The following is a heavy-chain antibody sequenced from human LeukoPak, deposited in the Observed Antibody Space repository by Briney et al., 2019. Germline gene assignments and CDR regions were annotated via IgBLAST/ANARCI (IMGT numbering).Heavy chain of an antibody. Sequence: SVKVSRKASGGTFSSYAISWVRQAPGQGLEWMGGIIPIFGTANYAQKFQGRVTITADESTSTAYMELSSLRSEDTAVYYCASGNSDYDFWSGYYREAFDIWGQGTMVTVSS. CDR3: ASGNSDYDFWSGYYREAFDI. V-gene: IGHV1-69*13. D-gene: IGHD3-3*01. CDR1: GGTFSSYA. J-gene: IGHJ3*02. CDR2: IIPIFGTA.